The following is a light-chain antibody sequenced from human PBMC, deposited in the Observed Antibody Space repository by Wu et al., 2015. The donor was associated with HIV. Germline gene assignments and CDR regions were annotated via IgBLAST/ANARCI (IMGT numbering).Light chain of an antibody. CDR2: GAS. Sequence: EIVMTQSPATLSMSPGERATLSCRASQSVSNSLAWYQQKPGQAPRLLIYGASSRATGIPDRFSGSGSGTDFTLTISRLEPEDFAVYYCQQYGSSPVAFGQGTKVEIK. V-gene: IGKV3-20*01. CDR3: QQYGSSPVA. J-gene: IGKJ1*01. CDR1: QSVSNS.